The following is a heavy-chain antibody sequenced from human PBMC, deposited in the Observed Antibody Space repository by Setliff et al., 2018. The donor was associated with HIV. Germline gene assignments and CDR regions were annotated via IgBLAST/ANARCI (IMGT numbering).Heavy chain of an antibody. CDR3: ARQTATGTSATFDS. CDR1: GGSISSYY. CDR2: IFYSGST. D-gene: IGHD2-21*02. V-gene: IGHV4-59*08. Sequence: SETLSLTCTVSGGSISSYYWSWIRQPPGKGLEWIGYIFYSGSTNYNPSLKNRCSMSIDTSKNQFSLELSSVTAADTAVYYCARQTATGTSATFDSWGQGSLVTVS. J-gene: IGHJ4*02.